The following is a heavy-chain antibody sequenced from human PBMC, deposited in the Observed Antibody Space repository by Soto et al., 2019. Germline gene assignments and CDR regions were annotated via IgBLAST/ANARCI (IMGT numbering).Heavy chain of an antibody. CDR3: ARIPGVFDY. D-gene: IGHD2-21*01. CDR1: GGTFSSLA. Sequence: QVQLVQSGAEVKKPGSSVKVSCKASGGTFSSLAISWVRQAPGQGLEWMGGLVPVFGTANYAQKFQDRVTITADKSTSTSYMELSSLRSEDTAVYYCARIPGVFDYWGQGTLVTVSS. V-gene: IGHV1-69*06. J-gene: IGHJ4*02. CDR2: LVPVFGTA.